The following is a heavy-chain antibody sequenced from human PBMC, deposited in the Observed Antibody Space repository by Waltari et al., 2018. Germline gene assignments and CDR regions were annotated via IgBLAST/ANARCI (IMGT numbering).Heavy chain of an antibody. Sequence: QVQLQESGPGLVKPSQTLSLTCTVSGGSISSGSYYWSWIRQPPGKGLEWIGSIYHSGSTYYNPSLKSRVTISVDTSKNQFSLKLSSVTAADTAVYYCARAVHGGNGLVIRYFDLWGRGTLVTVSS. CDR1: GGSISSGSYY. CDR2: IYHSGST. CDR3: ARAVHGGNGLVIRYFDL. D-gene: IGHD2-15*01. V-gene: IGHV4-39*07. J-gene: IGHJ2*01.